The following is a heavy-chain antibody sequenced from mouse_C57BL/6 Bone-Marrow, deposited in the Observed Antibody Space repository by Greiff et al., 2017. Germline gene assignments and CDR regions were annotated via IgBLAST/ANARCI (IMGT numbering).Heavy chain of an antibody. D-gene: IGHD1-1*01. CDR2: ISGGGGNT. J-gene: IGHJ2*01. V-gene: IGHV5-9*01. CDR3: ARPVYGYYFDY. Sequence: EVQRVESGGGLVKPGGSLKLSCAASGFTFSSYTMSWVRQTPEKRLEWVATISGGGGNTYYPDSVKGRFTISRDNAKNTLYLQMSSLRSEDTALYYCARPVYGYYFDYWGQGTTLTVSS. CDR1: GFTFSSYT.